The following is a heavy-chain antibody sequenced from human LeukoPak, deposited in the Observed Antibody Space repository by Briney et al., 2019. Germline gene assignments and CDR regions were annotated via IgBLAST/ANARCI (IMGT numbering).Heavy chain of an antibody. J-gene: IGHJ3*02. V-gene: IGHV3-7*01. CDR3: ARVHFDSSGYYPGAFDI. CDR1: GFTFSTYW. D-gene: IGHD3-22*01. CDR2: IKHDGSGK. Sequence: PGGSLRLSCAASGFTFSTYWMTWVRQAPGKGLEWVANIKHDGSGKYYVDSVKGRFTFSRDNAKNSLYLQMNSLRAEDTAVYYCARVHFDSSGYYPGAFDIWGQGTMVTVSS.